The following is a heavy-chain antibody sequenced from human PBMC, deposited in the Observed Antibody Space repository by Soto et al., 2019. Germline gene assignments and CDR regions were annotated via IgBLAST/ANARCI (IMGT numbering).Heavy chain of an antibody. Sequence: SETLSLTCTVSGGSISSGGYYWSWIRQHPGKGLEWIGYIYYSGSTYYNPSLKSRVTISVDTSKNQFSLKLSSVTAADTAVYYCARDLAVVVPAATGWNSPGMDVWGQGTTVTVYS. D-gene: IGHD2-2*01. V-gene: IGHV4-31*03. CDR3: ARDLAVVVPAATGWNSPGMDV. CDR1: GGSISSGGYY. CDR2: IYYSGST. J-gene: IGHJ6*02.